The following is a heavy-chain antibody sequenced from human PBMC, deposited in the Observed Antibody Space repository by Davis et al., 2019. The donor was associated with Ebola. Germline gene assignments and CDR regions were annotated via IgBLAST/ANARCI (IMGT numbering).Heavy chain of an antibody. CDR1: GYTFTGYY. Sequence: ASVKVSCKASGYTFTGYYMHWVRQAPGQGLEWMGWINPNSGGTNYAQKFQGRVTMTRDTSISTAYMELSRLRSDDTAVYYCAITPVFTYYDFWSGYPPDVWGQGITVTVSS. J-gene: IGHJ6*02. CDR3: AITPVFTYYDFWSGYPPDV. D-gene: IGHD3-3*01. V-gene: IGHV1-2*02. CDR2: INPNSGGT.